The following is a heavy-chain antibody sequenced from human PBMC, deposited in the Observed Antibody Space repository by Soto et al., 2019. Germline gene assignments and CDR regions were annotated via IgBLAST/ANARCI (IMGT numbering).Heavy chain of an antibody. CDR3: ARWGTYCGGDCYSGWFDP. D-gene: IGHD2-21*02. Sequence: PSETLSLTCTVSGGSISSSGYYWGWIRQPPGKGLEWIGSIYYSGSTYYNPSLKSRVTISVDTSKNQFSLKLSSVTAADTAVYYCARWGTYCGGDCYSGWFDPWGQGTLVTVSS. V-gene: IGHV4-39*01. CDR1: GGSISSSGYY. J-gene: IGHJ5*02. CDR2: IYYSGST.